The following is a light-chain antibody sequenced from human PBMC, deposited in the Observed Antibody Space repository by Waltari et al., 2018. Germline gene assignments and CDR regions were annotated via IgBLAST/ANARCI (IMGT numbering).Light chain of an antibody. J-gene: IGLJ2*01. CDR1: SSDVGAYNY. Sequence: QSALTQPASVSGSPGQSITISCTGTSSDVGAYNYVSWYQQHPGKAPKLMIYEVTNRPSGVSNHFSGSKSGNTASLTISGLQAEDEADYYCSSYTSSSNLVVFGGGTKLTVL. CDR3: SSYTSSSNLVV. CDR2: EVT. V-gene: IGLV2-14*01.